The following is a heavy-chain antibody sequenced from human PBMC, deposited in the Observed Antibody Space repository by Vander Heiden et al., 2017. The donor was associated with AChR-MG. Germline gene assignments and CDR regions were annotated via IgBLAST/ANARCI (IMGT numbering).Heavy chain of an antibody. V-gene: IGHV2-5*02. CDR3: ARRPDYLNYFDY. CDR2: IYWDDDK. CDR1: GFSLNARGVG. D-gene: IGHD3-10*01. Sequence: QVTLKESGPTLVKPTQTLTLTCTFSGFSLNARGVGVGWIRQPPGKALEWLALIYWDDDKRYKPSLKSRLTITKDTSKNQVVLTMTNMDPMDTATYYCARRPDYLNYFDYWGQGTLVTVS. J-gene: IGHJ4*02.